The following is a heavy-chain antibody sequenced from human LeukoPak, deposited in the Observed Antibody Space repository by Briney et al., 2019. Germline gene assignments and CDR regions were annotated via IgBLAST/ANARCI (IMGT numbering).Heavy chain of an antibody. CDR3: ARDFSDYGDPGAFDI. J-gene: IGHJ3*02. D-gene: IGHD4-17*01. CDR1: GFTFSSYG. CDR2: IWYDGSNK. Sequence: GGSLRLSCAASGFTFSSYGMHWVRQAPGKGLEWVAVIWYDGSNKYYADSVKGRFTISRDNSKNTLYLQMNSLRAEDTAVHYCARDFSDYGDPGAFDIWGQGTMVTVSS. V-gene: IGHV3-33*01.